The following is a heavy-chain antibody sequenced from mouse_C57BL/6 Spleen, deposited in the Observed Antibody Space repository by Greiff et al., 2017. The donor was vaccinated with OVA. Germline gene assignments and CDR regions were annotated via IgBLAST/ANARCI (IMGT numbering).Heavy chain of an antibody. Sequence: DVMLVESGEGLVKPGGSLKLSCAASGFTFSSYAMSWVRQTPEKRLEWVAYISSGGDYIYYADTVKGRFTISRDNARNTLYLQMSSLKSEDTAMYYCTRVGYDVGAMDYWGQGTSVTVSS. J-gene: IGHJ4*01. CDR1: GFTFSSYA. D-gene: IGHD2-2*01. CDR3: TRVGYDVGAMDY. V-gene: IGHV5-9-1*02. CDR2: ISSGGDYI.